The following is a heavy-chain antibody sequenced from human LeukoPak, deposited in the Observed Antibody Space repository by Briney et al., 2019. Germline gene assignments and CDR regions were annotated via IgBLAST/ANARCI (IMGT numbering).Heavy chain of an antibody. J-gene: IGHJ3*02. CDR3: ARDLVTVTKGFDI. CDR2: ISHIGRT. Sequence: SETLSLTCAVSGDSVSSHYWTWIRQSPGTGLEWIGYISHIGRTNYNPSLKSRVTISIDTSKYQFSLKLRSVTAADTAVYYCARDLVTVTKGFDIWGQGTMVSVSS. V-gene: IGHV4-59*02. CDR1: GDSVSSHY. D-gene: IGHD4-17*01.